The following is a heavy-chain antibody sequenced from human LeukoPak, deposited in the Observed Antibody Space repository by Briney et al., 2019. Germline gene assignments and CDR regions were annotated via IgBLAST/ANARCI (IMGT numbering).Heavy chain of an antibody. CDR2: ISSSSSYI. CDR3: ARDRDGYNSQAGWFDP. D-gene: IGHD5-24*01. Sequence: GGSLRLYCAASGFTFSSYSMNWVRQAPGKGLEWVSSISSSSSYIYYADSVKGRFTISRDNAKNSLYLQMNSLRAEDTAVYYCARDRDGYNSQAGWFDPWGQGTLVTVSS. J-gene: IGHJ5*02. V-gene: IGHV3-21*01. CDR1: GFTFSSYS.